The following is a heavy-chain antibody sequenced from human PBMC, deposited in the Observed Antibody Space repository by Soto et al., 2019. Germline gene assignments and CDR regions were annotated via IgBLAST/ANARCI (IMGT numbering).Heavy chain of an antibody. V-gene: IGHV3-9*01. Sequence: EVHLVESGGGVAQPGRSLRLSCATSGFTFDDYAMHWVRQAPGKGLEWVSGISWNSDSTGYADSVKGRFTISRDNAKKSLFLQMNSLISEDTAFYVCARTTWGYGEPLDSWGQGTLFTVSS. CDR3: ARTTWGYGEPLDS. D-gene: IGHD4-17*01. CDR1: GFTFDDYA. J-gene: IGHJ4*02. CDR2: ISWNSDST.